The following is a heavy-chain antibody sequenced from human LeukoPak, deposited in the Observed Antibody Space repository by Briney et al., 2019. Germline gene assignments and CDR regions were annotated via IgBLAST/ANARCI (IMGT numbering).Heavy chain of an antibody. CDR2: IKYDGSEK. CDR3: ARDGGWELRIYVGDDAFDI. J-gene: IGHJ3*02. Sequence: PGRSLRKPCADPGFTFSSYWMSGVRTAPRKRLDRVANIKYDGSEKYYVDSVKGRFTISRDNAKNSLYLQMNSLRAEDTAVYYCARDGGWELRIYVGDDAFDIWGQGTMVTVSS. CDR1: GFTFSSYW. V-gene: IGHV3-7*03. D-gene: IGHD1-26*01.